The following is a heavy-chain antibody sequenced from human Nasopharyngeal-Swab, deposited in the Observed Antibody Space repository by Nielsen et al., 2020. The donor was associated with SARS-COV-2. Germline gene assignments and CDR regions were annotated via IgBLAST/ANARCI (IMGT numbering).Heavy chain of an antibody. CDR3: AREGDQTPGMLDV. CDR2: IIPIFGTA. D-gene: IGHD2-21*02. Sequence: SVKVSCKASGGTFSSYAICWVRQAPGQGLEWMGGIIPIFGTANYAQKFQGRVTITADESTSTAYMELSSLRSEDTAVYYCAREGDQTPGMLDVWGQGTTVTVSS. CDR1: GGTFSSYA. V-gene: IGHV1-69*13. J-gene: IGHJ6*02.